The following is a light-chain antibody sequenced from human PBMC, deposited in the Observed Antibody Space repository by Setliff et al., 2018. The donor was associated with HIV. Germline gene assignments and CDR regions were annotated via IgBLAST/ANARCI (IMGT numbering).Light chain of an antibody. Sequence: QSALTQPASVSGSPGQSITISCTGTSSDVGNYNLVSWYQQHPGNAPKLLIYEVNKRPSGVSHRFSGSKSGNTASLTISGLQADDEADYHCCSYAGSSTFVFGTGTKVTVL. CDR1: SSDVGNYNL. CDR2: EVN. CDR3: CSYAGSSTFV. J-gene: IGLJ1*01. V-gene: IGLV2-23*02.